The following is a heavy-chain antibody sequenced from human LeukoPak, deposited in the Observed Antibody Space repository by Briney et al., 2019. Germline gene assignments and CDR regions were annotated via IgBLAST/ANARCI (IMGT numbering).Heavy chain of an antibody. Sequence: GGSLRLSCAASGFTFSSYAMSWVRQAPGKGLEWVSAISGSGGSTYYADSVKGRLTISRDNSKNTLYLQMNSLRAEDTAVYYCAKADDILTGYYKEYYFDYWGQGTLVTVSS. D-gene: IGHD3-9*01. CDR2: ISGSGGST. CDR3: AKADDILTGYYKEYYFDY. J-gene: IGHJ4*02. V-gene: IGHV3-23*01. CDR1: GFTFSSYA.